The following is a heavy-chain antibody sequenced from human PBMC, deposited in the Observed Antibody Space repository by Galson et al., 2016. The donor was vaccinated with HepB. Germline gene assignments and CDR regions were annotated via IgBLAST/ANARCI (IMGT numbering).Heavy chain of an antibody. CDR2: IYSSEGT. D-gene: IGHD6-19*01. CDR1: GGSISSDYY. CDR3: ATGIVVAGKYYYYYMDV. Sequence: SETLSLTCIVSGGSISSDYYWGWIRQPPGGGLEWIGSIYSSEGTYYNPSLKRRVTISVDTSKNQFSLRLNSVTAADTGVYYCATGIVVAGKYYYYYMDVWGKGTTVTVTS. J-gene: IGHJ6*03. V-gene: IGHV4-39*01.